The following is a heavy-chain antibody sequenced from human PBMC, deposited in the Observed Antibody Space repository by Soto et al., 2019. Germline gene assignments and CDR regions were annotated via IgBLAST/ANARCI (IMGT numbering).Heavy chain of an antibody. CDR2: INPSGGST. Sequence: ASVKVSCKASGYTFTSYYMHWVRQAPGQGLEWMGIINPSGGSTSYAQKFQGRVTMTRDTSTSTVYMELSSLRSEDTAVYYCASHNXRXLEWLAIRNYYYYGMDVWGQGTTVTVSS. CDR1: GYTFTSYY. D-gene: IGHD3-3*01. J-gene: IGHJ6*02. CDR3: ASHNXRXLEWLAIRNYYYYGMDV. V-gene: IGHV1-46*01.